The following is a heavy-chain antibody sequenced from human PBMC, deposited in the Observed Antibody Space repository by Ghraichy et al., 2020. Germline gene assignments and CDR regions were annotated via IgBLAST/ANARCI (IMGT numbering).Heavy chain of an antibody. D-gene: IGHD3-10*01. V-gene: IGHV3-9*01. CDR2: ISWNSGSI. J-gene: IGHJ4*02. Sequence: GGSLRLSCAASGFTFDDYAMHWVRQAPGKGLEWVSGISWNSGSIGYADSVKGRFTISRDNAKNSLYLQMNSLRAEDTALYYCAKSPGALWFGESALWSYFDYWGQGTLVTVSS. CDR1: GFTFDDYA. CDR3: AKSPGALWFGESALWSYFDY.